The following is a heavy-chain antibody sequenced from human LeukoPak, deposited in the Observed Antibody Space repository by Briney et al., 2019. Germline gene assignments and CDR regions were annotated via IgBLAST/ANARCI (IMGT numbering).Heavy chain of an antibody. CDR3: AGRASDSYLVY. D-gene: IGHD2-2*01. J-gene: IGHJ4*02. Sequence: GGSLRLSCAASGFTFSNSAMNWVRQAPGKGLEWVSSINNIASHIYYADSVRGRFTISRDNAKNSVSLQMNNLRAEDTAVYYCAGRASDSYLVYWGQGILVTVST. V-gene: IGHV3-21*01. CDR2: INNIASHI. CDR1: GFTFSNSA.